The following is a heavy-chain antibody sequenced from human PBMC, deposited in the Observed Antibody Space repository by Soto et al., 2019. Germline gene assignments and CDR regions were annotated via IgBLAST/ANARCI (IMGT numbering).Heavy chain of an antibody. CDR3: ARGSDYYYYYYMDV. CDR1: GFTFSTYW. Sequence: GGSLRLSCAASGFTFSTYWMSWVRQAPGKGLEGGGNIKQEGKEKKYVEYVKGRFNNSRDNPKNTPYLQIKSQRADDSAVYYCARGSDYYYYYYMDVWGKGTTVTVSS. V-gene: IGHV3-7*01. J-gene: IGHJ6*03. CDR2: IKQEGKEK.